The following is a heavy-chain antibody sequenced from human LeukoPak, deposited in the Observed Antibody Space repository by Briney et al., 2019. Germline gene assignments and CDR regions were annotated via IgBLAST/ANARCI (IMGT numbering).Heavy chain of an antibody. D-gene: IGHD1-14*01. J-gene: IGHJ4*02. Sequence: GGSLRLSCAASGFTFSSYSMNWVRQAPGKGLEWVSVLYSDGNTKYADSVQGRFTISRDNSKNTLYLEMNSLSPDDTPVYYCARGVEPLAANTLAYWGQGTLVTVSS. CDR3: ARGVEPLAANTLAY. CDR2: LYSDGNT. V-gene: IGHV3-53*01. CDR1: GFTFSSYS.